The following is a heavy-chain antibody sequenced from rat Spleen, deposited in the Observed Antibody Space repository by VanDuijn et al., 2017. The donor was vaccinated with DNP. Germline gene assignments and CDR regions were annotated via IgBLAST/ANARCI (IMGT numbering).Heavy chain of an antibody. CDR1: GFTFSNYD. J-gene: IGHJ3*01. V-gene: IGHV5-20*01. CDR2: ISYDGGST. D-gene: IGHD3-4*01. Sequence: EVQLVESGGVLVQPGRSLKLSCAASGFTFSNYDMAWVRQAPTKGLEWVASISYDGGSTYYRDSVKGRFTISRDNAKSSLYLQMDSLRSEDTATYYCTNPPTGSNWFAYWGQGTLVTVSS. CDR3: TNPPTGSNWFAY.